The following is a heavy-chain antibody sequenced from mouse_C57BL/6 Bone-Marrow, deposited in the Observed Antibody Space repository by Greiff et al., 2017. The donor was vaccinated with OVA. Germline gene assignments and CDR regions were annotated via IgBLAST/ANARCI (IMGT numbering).Heavy chain of an antibody. CDR1: GYTFTDYY. V-gene: IGHV1-26*01. J-gene: IGHJ3*01. Sequence: VQLQQPGPELVKPGASVKISCKASGYTFTDYYMNWVKQSHGQSLEWIGDVNPNNGGTNYNQKFKGKATLTVDKSSSTAYMELRSLTSEDSAVYYCARSRVVYWGQGTLVTVSA. CDR3: ARSRVVY. CDR2: VNPNNGGT.